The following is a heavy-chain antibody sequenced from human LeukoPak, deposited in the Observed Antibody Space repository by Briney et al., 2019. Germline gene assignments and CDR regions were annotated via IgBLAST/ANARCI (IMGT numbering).Heavy chain of an antibody. V-gene: IGHV3-30*14. CDR2: ISYDGSNK. CDR1: GFTFSSYA. D-gene: IGHD3-10*01. CDR3: ARARGDRPPGVAFDI. Sequence: GGSLRLSCAASGFTFSSYAMHWVRQAPGKGLEWVAVISYDGSNKYYADSVKGRFTISRDNSKNTLYLQMNSLRAEDTAVYYCARARGDRPPGVAFDIWGQGTMVTVSS. J-gene: IGHJ3*02.